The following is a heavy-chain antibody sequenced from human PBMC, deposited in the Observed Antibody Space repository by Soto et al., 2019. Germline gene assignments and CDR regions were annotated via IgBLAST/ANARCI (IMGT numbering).Heavy chain of an antibody. V-gene: IGHV4-59*08. Sequence: SETLSLTCTVSGGSISSYYWSWIRQPPGKGLEWIGYIYCSGSTNYNPSLKSRVTISVDTSKNQFSLKLSSVTAADTAVYYCARRYGYSFDYWGQGTLVTVSS. J-gene: IGHJ4*02. CDR2: IYCSGST. CDR3: ARRYGYSFDY. D-gene: IGHD1-1*01. CDR1: GGSISSYY.